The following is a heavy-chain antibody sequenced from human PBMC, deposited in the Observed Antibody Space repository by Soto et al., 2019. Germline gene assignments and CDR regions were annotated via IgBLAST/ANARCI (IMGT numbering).Heavy chain of an antibody. J-gene: IGHJ5*02. D-gene: IGHD3-22*01. CDR2: IYTSGST. Sequence: KTSETLSLTCTVSGGSISSYYWSWIRQPAGKGLEWIGRIYTSGSTNYNPSLKSRVTMSVDTSKNQFSLKLSSVNAADTAVYYCAREGDYYDSSPRGFDPWGQGTLVTVSS. V-gene: IGHV4-4*07. CDR3: AREGDYYDSSPRGFDP. CDR1: GGSISSYY.